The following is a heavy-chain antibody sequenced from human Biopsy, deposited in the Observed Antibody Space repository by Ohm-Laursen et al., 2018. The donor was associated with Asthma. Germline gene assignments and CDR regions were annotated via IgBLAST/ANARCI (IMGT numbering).Heavy chain of an antibody. CDR3: ARDPAGYYYFDY. Sequence: SLRLSCAASGFTFSSFGIHWVRQAPGKGLEWVAVIWYDGSNKYYADSVKGRFTISRDNSKNTLYLQMNSLRAEDTAVYYCARDPAGYYYFDYWGQGTLVTVSS. D-gene: IGHD3-22*01. CDR2: IWYDGSNK. J-gene: IGHJ4*02. CDR1: GFTFSSFG. V-gene: IGHV3-33*08.